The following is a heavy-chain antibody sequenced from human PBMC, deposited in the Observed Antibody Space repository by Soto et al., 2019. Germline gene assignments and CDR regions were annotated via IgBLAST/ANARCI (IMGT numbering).Heavy chain of an antibody. D-gene: IGHD1-26*01. CDR1: GGSVRGGYYY. V-gene: IGHV4-61*01. CDR3: ERIVQKDGSVISNYYYGMDV. Sequence: PSETLSLTCTVSGGSVRGGYYYWSWIRQPLGKGLEWIGYIDYSGSTNYNPSLKSRVTMSIDTSKNQFSLKLNSRTTADTAVYYCERIVQKDGSVISNYYYGMDVWGQGTTVTVSS. CDR2: IDYSGST. J-gene: IGHJ6*02.